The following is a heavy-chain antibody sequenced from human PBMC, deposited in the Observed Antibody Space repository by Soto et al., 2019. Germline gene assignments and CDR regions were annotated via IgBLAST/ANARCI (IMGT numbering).Heavy chain of an antibody. CDR1: GFTFSSYS. V-gene: IGHV3-21*01. CDR3: ARGGTTELRWFDY. D-gene: IGHD3-3*01. Sequence: GGSLRLSCAASGFTFSSYSMNWVRQAPGKGLEWVSSISSSSSYIYYADSVKGRFTISRDNAKNSLYLQMNSLRAEDTAVYYCARGGTTELRWFDYWGQGTLVTVSS. CDR2: ISSSSSYI. J-gene: IGHJ4*02.